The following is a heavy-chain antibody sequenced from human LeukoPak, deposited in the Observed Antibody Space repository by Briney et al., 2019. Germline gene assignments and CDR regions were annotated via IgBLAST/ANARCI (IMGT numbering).Heavy chain of an antibody. D-gene: IGHD2-15*01. J-gene: IGHJ4*02. Sequence: SETLPLTCTVSGDSMSSYYWSWIRQPPGKRLEWIGYIYSSGSTNYNPSLKSRVTMSVDTSKNQFSLKVSSVTAADTAVYYCARGVKSGGYYDYWGQGTLVTVSS. CDR3: ARGVKSGGYYDY. V-gene: IGHV4-59*08. CDR1: GDSMSSYY. CDR2: IYSSGST.